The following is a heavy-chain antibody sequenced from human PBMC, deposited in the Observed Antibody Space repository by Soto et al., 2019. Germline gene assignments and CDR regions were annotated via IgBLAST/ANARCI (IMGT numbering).Heavy chain of an antibody. CDR1: GVSVSSDSHY. Sequence: QVQLQESGPGLVKSSETLSLTCTVSGVSVSSDSHYWSWIRQPPGKGLEWIGYIYYSGGTNYNPALKGRVTISVDTSKNQFSLKLSSVTAADTAVYFCARVDSTAVTFDYWGQGILATVSS. J-gene: IGHJ4*02. V-gene: IGHV4-61*01. D-gene: IGHD3-22*01. CDR2: IYYSGGT. CDR3: ARVDSTAVTFDY.